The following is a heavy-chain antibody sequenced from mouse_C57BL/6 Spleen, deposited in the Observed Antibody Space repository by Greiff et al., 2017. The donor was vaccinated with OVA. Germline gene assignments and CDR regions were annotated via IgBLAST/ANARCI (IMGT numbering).Heavy chain of an antibody. CDR1: GYTFTSYW. CDR3: ANWDDFDY. D-gene: IGHD4-1*01. J-gene: IGHJ2*01. CDR2: IDPSDSYT. V-gene: IGHV1-59*01. Sequence: QVQLKQSGAELVRPGTSVKLSCKASGYTFTSYWMHWVKQRPGQGLEWIGVIDPSDSYTNYNQKFKGKATLTVDTSSSTAYMQLSSLTSEDSAVYDCANWDDFDYWGQGTTLTVSS.